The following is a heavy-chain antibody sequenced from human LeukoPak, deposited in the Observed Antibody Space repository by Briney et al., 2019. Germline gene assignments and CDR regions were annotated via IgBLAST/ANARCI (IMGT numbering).Heavy chain of an antibody. J-gene: IGHJ4*02. D-gene: IGHD4-17*01. CDR3: ARTDDYGDYNPFDY. CDR2: INSDGSST. CDR1: GFTFSSYW. Sequence: SGGSLRLSCAASGFTFSSYWMHWVRQAPGKGLVWVSRINSDGSSTSYADSVKGRFTISRDNAKNTLYLQMNSLRAEDTAVYYCARTDDYGDYNPFDYWGQGTLVTVSS. V-gene: IGHV3-74*01.